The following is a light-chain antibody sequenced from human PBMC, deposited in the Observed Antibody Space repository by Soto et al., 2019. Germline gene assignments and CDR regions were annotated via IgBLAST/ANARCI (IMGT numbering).Light chain of an antibody. CDR2: EVN. Sequence: QSALTQPASVSGSPGQSITISCAGTSSDIGNYHLVSWYQQHPGKAPKLIICEVNKRPSGISDRFSGSKSGNTASLTISXXXXXXEADYYCCSYAGTVAYVFGSGTKLTVL. J-gene: IGLJ1*01. CDR3: CSYAGTVAYV. V-gene: IGLV2-23*02. CDR1: SSDIGNYHL.